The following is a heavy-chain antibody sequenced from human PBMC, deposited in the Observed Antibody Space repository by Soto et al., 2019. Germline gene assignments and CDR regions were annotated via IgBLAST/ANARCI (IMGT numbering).Heavy chain of an antibody. CDR3: AKVQEFCGFNCYIVDS. V-gene: IGHV3-23*01. Sequence: SCVASGFTFSNSAMSWVRHVPGKGLEWAAGISSSGGRTNYADSVKGRFTISRDNSKDTLYLQMNSLRAEDTALYYCAKVQEFCGFNCYIVDSWGQGVLVTVSS. D-gene: IGHD2-21*02. J-gene: IGHJ4*02. CDR2: ISSSGGRT. CDR1: GFTFSNSA.